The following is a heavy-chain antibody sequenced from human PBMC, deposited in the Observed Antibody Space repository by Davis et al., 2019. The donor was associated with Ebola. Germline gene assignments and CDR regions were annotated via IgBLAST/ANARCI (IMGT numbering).Heavy chain of an antibody. Sequence: ASVKVSCKASGYTFTSYGISWVRQAPGQGLEWMGWISAYNGNTNYAQKLQGRVTMTTDTSTSTAYMELSSLRSEDTAVYYCARDQTTVTTYYYGMDVWGQGTTVTVS. D-gene: IGHD4-11*01. V-gene: IGHV1-18*01. CDR1: GYTFTSYG. CDR2: ISAYNGNT. J-gene: IGHJ6*02. CDR3: ARDQTTVTTYYYGMDV.